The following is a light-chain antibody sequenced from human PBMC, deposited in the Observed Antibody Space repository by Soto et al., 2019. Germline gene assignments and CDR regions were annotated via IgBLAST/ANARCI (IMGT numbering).Light chain of an antibody. V-gene: IGLV2-8*01. CDR3: SSYAGSNNVV. CDR2: EVS. J-gene: IGLJ2*01. CDR1: SSDVGGYDY. Sequence: QSALTQPPSASGSPGQSVTISCTGTSSDVGGYDYVSWYQQHPGKAPKLMIYEVSKRPSGVPDRFSGFKSGNTASLTVSGLQAEDEADYYCSSYAGSNNVVFGGGTTRTVL.